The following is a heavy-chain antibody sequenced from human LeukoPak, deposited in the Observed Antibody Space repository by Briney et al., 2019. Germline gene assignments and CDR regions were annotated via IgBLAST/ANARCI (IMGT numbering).Heavy chain of an antibody. CDR3: ARGRTAGYYFDY. CDR1: GYTFTSYA. V-gene: IGHV1-3*03. Sequence: ASVKVSCKASGYTFTSYAMHWVRQAPGQRLEWMGWINAGNGNTKYSQEFQGRVTITRDTSASTAYVELSSLRSEDMAVYYCARGRTAGYYFDYWGQGTLVTVSS. CDR2: INAGNGNT. J-gene: IGHJ4*02. D-gene: IGHD3-10*01.